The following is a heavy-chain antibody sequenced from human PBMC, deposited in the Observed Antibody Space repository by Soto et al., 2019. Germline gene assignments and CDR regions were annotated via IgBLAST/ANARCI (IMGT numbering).Heavy chain of an antibody. D-gene: IGHD3-10*01. CDR1: GYTFSSYD. V-gene: IGHV1-8*01. J-gene: IGHJ3*02. CDR2: MNPNSRKT. Sequence: QVQLVQSGAEVKKPGASVKVSCKASGYTFSSYDINWVRQATGQGLEWMGWMNPNSRKTGYAQKFQGRVTMTKNTSISTAYMELSSLRSEDTAVYYCARGINYYDAGDDAVNIWGQGTMVTASS. CDR3: ARGINYYDAGDDAVNI.